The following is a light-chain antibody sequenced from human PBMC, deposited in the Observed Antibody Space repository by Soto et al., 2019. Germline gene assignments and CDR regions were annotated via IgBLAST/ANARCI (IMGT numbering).Light chain of an antibody. Sequence: DIQLTQSPSFLSASLGDRVTITCRASQSISSWLAWYQQKPGKAPKLLIYDASSLESGVPSRFSGSGSGTEFTLTISSLQPDDFATYYCQQYNSYSGTFGQGTKV. CDR3: QQYNSYSGT. J-gene: IGKJ1*01. CDR1: QSISSW. V-gene: IGKV1-5*01. CDR2: DAS.